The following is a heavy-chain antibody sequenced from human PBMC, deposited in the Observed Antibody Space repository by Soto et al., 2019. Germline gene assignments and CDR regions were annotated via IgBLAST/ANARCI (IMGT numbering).Heavy chain of an antibody. V-gene: IGHV3-33*01. CDR2: IWNDGSNE. CDR3: ARDQTASGGYSDS. Sequence: LRLSCEASGFNFSSYGIHWVRQAPGKGLEWVAIIWNDGSNEYYADSVKGRFTISRDNSKNTVYLQVSKLRAEDTAVYFCARDQTASGGYSDSWGQGTLVTVSS. D-gene: IGHD2-15*01. J-gene: IGHJ4*02. CDR1: GFNFSSYG.